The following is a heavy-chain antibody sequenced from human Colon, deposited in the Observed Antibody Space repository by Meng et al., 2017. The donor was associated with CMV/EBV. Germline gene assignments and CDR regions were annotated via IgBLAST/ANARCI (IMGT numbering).Heavy chain of an antibody. Sequence: GGSLRLSCAASGLSTYNILWVRQAPGRGLEWVSSISPTSTNIFYADSVRGRFSVSRDNAQNSVYLQMNSLRAEDTAMYFCARDPKVIDTTLATGFWGQGTLVTVSS. CDR1: GLSTYN. CDR3: ARDPKVIDTTLATGF. V-gene: IGHV3-21*01. CDR2: ISPTSTNI. J-gene: IGHJ4*02. D-gene: IGHD5-18*01.